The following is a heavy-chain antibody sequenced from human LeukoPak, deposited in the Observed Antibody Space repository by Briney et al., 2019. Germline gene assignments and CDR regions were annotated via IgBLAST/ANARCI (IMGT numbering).Heavy chain of an antibody. Sequence: GGSLRLSCAASGFTFSNYAMNWVRQAPGKGLEWVSSIGASGLNTYYADSVKGRLTISRDNSKNTVDLQMYSLRAEDTAVYYCAKNWDDYDSSGPIDHWGQGALVTVSS. CDR2: IGASGLNT. D-gene: IGHD3-22*01. CDR1: GFTFSNYA. V-gene: IGHV3-23*01. J-gene: IGHJ4*02. CDR3: AKNWDDYDSSGPIDH.